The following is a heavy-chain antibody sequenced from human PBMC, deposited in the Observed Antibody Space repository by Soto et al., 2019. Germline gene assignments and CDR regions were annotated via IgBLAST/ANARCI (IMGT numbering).Heavy chain of an antibody. V-gene: IGHV5-51*01. CDR3: AKLSMVDSFDL. CDR2: IYPGDSDT. D-gene: IGHD2-8*01. J-gene: IGHJ3*01. CDR1: GYIFATYW. Sequence: LKISCQASGYIFATYWIGWVRQEPGKGLEWMGLIYPGDSDTNYNPSFQGRVTISADMSINTAYLQWNSLKASDTAIYFCAKLSMVDSFDLWGQGTMVPVSS.